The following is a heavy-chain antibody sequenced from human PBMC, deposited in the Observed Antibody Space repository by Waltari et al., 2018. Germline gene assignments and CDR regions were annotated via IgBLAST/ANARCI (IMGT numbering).Heavy chain of an antibody. CDR3: VRDRGMDA. V-gene: IGHV3-74*01. CDR1: GFPVSRYW. Sequence: EVQLVESGGGLVQPGGYLRLSCAVYGFPVSRYWIGWVRQAPGTGLARVSHITSDGSNTGYADSVKGRFTISRDNAKNTLYMEMNSLRDEDTAVYYCVRDRGMDAWGQGTTVTVSS. J-gene: IGHJ6*02. CDR2: ITSDGSNT.